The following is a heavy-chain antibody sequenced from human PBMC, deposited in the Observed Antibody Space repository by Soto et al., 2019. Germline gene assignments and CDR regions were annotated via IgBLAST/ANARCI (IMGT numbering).Heavy chain of an antibody. V-gene: IGHV3-23*01. J-gene: IGHJ4*02. D-gene: IGHD3-10*02. CDR1: GYSISSYT. CDR2: MSGSGGST. Sequence: PGESLSLTCTASGYSISSYTMNWVWHGQGKGQGWVSAMSGSGGSTYYADSVNGRFAISRDNSKNTQYPQMNSLRTADTAVYYFEKNYYVPPAYFDYWGQGTLVTVSS. CDR3: EKNYYVPPAYFDY.